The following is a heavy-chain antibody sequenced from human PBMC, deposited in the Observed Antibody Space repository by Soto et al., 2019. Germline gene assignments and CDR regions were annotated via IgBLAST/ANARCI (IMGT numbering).Heavy chain of an antibody. V-gene: IGHV1-8*01. J-gene: IGHJ6*03. Sequence: GSVKVSCKASGYTFTSYDINWVRQATGQGLEWMGWMNPNSGNTGYAQKFQGRVTMTRNTSISTAYMELSSLRSEDTAVYYCARGGVLLWFGELKYYYMDVWGKGTTVTVSS. D-gene: IGHD3-10*01. CDR1: GYTFTSYD. CDR3: ARGGVLLWFGELKYYYMDV. CDR2: MNPNSGNT.